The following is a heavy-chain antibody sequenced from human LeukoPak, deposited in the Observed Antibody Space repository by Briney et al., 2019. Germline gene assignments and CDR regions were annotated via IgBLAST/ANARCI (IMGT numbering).Heavy chain of an antibody. J-gene: IGHJ3*02. CDR3: ARAPSGSYFPFDI. D-gene: IGHD1-26*01. V-gene: IGHV1-69*13. CDR1: GGTLSSYA. Sequence: ASVEVSCKASGGTLSSYAISWVRQAPGQGPEWMGGIIPILGTANYAQKFQGRVTITADESTSTVYMELSSLRSEDTAVFYCARAPSGSYFPFDIWGQGTMVTVSS. CDR2: IIPILGTA.